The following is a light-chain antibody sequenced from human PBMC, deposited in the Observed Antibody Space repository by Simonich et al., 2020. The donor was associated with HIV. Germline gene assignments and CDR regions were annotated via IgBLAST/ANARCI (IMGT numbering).Light chain of an antibody. CDR1: QSVLYSSNNKNS. CDR3: MQGTHWPPLT. Sequence: DIVMTQSPDSLAVSLGERATINCKSSQSVLYSSNNKNSLAWYQQKPGLPPKLLIYWTSTREAGGPDRFSGSGSGTDFTLKISRVEAEDVGVYYCMQGTHWPPLTFGGGTKVEIK. CDR2: WTS. J-gene: IGKJ4*01. V-gene: IGKV4-1*01.